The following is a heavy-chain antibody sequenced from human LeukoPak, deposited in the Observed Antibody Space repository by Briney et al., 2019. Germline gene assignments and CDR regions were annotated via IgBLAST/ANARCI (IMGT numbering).Heavy chain of an antibody. J-gene: IGHJ4*02. CDR2: IIPIFGTA. Sequence: SVKVSCKASGGTFSSYAITWVRQAPGQGLEWMGRIIPIFGTANYAQKFQGRVTITTDESTSTAYMELSTLRSDDTAVYYCARERPPLDSSNWFLEGYFDIWGRGTLVSVSS. CDR1: GGTFSSYA. D-gene: IGHD6-13*01. CDR3: ARERPPLDSSNWFLEGYFDI. V-gene: IGHV1-69*05.